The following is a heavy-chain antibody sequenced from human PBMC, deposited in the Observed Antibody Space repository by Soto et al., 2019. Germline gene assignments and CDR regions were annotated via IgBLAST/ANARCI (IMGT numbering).Heavy chain of an antibody. V-gene: IGHV4-39*01. CDR3: ARRTVNIRTFYSGLKTHCFDY. Sequence: SETLSLTCAVSGDSMSSSDYYWGWIRQPAGKGLEWIGSIYYSGSTYYNPSLQSRVAISVDTSKNQFSLKLKSVTAADTAIYYCARRTVNIRTFYSGLKTHCFDYWGQGAPVTVSS. CDR2: IYYSGST. J-gene: IGHJ4*02. CDR1: GDSMSSSDYY. D-gene: IGHD6-19*01.